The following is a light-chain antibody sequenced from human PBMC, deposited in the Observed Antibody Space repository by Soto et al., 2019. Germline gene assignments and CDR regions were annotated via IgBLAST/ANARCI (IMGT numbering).Light chain of an antibody. CDR2: DNN. J-gene: IGLJ2*01. Sequence: QAVVTQPPSVSGAPGQRVAISCTGSSSNIGARFDVHWYQQFPGTAPKLLIYDNNNRPSGVPDRFSGSKSGTSASLAITGLQAEDEADYYCQSYDSSLSAVVFGGGTKVTVL. CDR3: QSYDSSLSAVV. V-gene: IGLV1-40*01. CDR1: SSNIGARFD.